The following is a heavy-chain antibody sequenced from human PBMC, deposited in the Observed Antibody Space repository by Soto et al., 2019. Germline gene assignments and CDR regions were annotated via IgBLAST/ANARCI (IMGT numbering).Heavy chain of an antibody. CDR3: ARERAQNPLKIVVVPPVNRLYYYYYGMDV. CDR2: IIPIFGTA. V-gene: IGHV1-69*13. Sequence: ASVKVSCKASGGTFSSYAISWVRQAPGQGLEWMGGIIPIFGTANYAQKFQGRVTITADESTSTAYMELSSLRSEDTAVYYCARERAQNPLKIVVVPPVNRLYYYYYGMDVWGQGTTVTVSS. D-gene: IGHD3-22*01. J-gene: IGHJ6*02. CDR1: GGTFSSYA.